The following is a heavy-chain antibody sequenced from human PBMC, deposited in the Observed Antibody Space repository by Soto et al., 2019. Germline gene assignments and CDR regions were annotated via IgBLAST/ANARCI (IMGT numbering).Heavy chain of an antibody. D-gene: IGHD6-6*01. Sequence: PGESLKISCKGSGYSFTSYWISWVRQMPGKGLEWMGRIDPSDSYTNYSPSFQGHVTISADKSISTAYLQWSSLKASDTAMYYCARDAEQLRIGLYYYYYYGMDVWGQGTTVTASS. J-gene: IGHJ6*02. CDR1: GYSFTSYW. V-gene: IGHV5-10-1*01. CDR2: IDPSDSYT. CDR3: ARDAEQLRIGLYYYYYYGMDV.